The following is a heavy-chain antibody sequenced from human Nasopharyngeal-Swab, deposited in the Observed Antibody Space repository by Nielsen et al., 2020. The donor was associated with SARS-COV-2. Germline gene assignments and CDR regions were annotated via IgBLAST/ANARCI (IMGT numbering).Heavy chain of an antibody. CDR3: ARRRGPAYYYYMDV. CDR1: GGSFSGYY. Sequence: SETLSLTCAVYGGSFSGYYWSWIRQPPGKGLEWIGEINHSGRTNYNPSLKSRVATSVDTSKNQFSLKLSSVTAADTAMYYCARRRGPAYYYYMDVWGKGTPVTVSS. V-gene: IGHV4-34*01. J-gene: IGHJ6*03. CDR2: INHSGRT.